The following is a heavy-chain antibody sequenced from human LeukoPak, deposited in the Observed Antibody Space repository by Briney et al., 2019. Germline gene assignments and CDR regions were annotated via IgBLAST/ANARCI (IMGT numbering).Heavy chain of an antibody. CDR3: AKGLWDYYGTGIMYYTMDV. CDR2: INSSGGRT. V-gene: IGHV3-23*01. CDR1: GFTFSNYV. D-gene: IGHD3-10*01. J-gene: IGHJ6*02. Sequence: GSLRLSCAASGFTFSNYVMGWVRQAPGKGREGVSTINSSGGRTYYTDSVKGGFTISRDNSKDTLDLQMNSLRAEDTAVYYCAKGLWDYYGTGIMYYTMDVWGQGTTVTVSS.